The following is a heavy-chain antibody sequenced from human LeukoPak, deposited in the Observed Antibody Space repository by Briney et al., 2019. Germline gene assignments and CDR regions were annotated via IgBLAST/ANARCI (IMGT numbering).Heavy chain of an antibody. Sequence: GGSLRLSCAASGFTVNRNYMTWVRQAPGKGLEWVSVIYSGGTTYYADSVKGRFTISRDNSKNTLYLQMNSLKTEDTAVYYCARDYGTGSFLLGYWGQGTLVTVSS. CDR3: ARDYGTGSFLLGY. CDR2: IYSGGTT. J-gene: IGHJ4*02. V-gene: IGHV3-66*02. D-gene: IGHD3-10*01. CDR1: GFTVNRNY.